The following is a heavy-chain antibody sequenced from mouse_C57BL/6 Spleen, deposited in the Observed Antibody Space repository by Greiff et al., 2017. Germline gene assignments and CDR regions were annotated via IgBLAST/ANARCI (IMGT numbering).Heavy chain of an antibody. Sequence: VQLQQPGAELVKPGASVKMSCKASGYTFTSYWITWVKQRPGQGLEWIGDIYPGSGSTNYNEKLKSKATLTVDTSSSTAYMQLSSLTSEDSAVYYCASSIYYYGSSNWYFDVWGTGTTVTVSS. CDR3: ASSIYYYGSSNWYFDV. D-gene: IGHD1-1*01. CDR2: IYPGSGST. J-gene: IGHJ1*03. CDR1: GYTFTSYW. V-gene: IGHV1-55*01.